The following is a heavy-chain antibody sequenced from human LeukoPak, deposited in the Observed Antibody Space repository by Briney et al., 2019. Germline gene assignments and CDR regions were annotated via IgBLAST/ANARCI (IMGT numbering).Heavy chain of an antibody. J-gene: IGHJ4*01. Sequence: GGSLRLSCAASGFSFNNYAMSWVRQAPGRGLEWVSTLTESGSTYYADSVKGRFTMSRDNSKNTLSLQMNTLRTEDTAFYYCAKLLRDVTIYDFWGHGALVTVSS. V-gene: IGHV3-23*01. CDR3: AKLLRDVTIYDF. CDR1: GFSFNNYA. D-gene: IGHD1-14*01. CDR2: LTESGST.